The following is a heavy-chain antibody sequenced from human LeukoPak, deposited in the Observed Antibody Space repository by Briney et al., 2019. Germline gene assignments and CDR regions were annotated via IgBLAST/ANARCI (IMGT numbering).Heavy chain of an antibody. V-gene: IGHV3-74*01. J-gene: IGHJ6*03. CDR2: INSDGSST. Sequence: QPGGSLRLSCAASGFTFSSYWMHWVRQAPGKGLVWVSRINSDGSSTSYADSVKGRFTISRDNAKNTLYLQMNSLRAEDTAVYYCARDSGTMVRGVIRDYYYYYMDVWGKGTTVTVSS. CDR3: ARDSGTMVRGVIRDYYYYYMDV. D-gene: IGHD3-10*01. CDR1: GFTFSSYW.